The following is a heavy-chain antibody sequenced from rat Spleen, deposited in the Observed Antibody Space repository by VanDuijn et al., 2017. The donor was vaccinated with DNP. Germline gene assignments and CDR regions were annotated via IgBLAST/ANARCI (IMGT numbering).Heavy chain of an antibody. D-gene: IGHD1-12*02. J-gene: IGHJ3*01. Sequence: QVQLKESGPGLVQPSQTLSLTCTVSGFSLTNYHVDWVRQPPGKGLEWMGRLQSAGHTDYNSVLKSRLSISRDTSKSQVFLKMDSVQTEDTAMYFCARSQGYYYDGSYYPFAYWGQGILVTVSS. V-gene: IGHV2-27*01. CDR3: ARSQGYYYDGSYYPFAY. CDR1: GFSLTNYH. CDR2: LQSAGHT.